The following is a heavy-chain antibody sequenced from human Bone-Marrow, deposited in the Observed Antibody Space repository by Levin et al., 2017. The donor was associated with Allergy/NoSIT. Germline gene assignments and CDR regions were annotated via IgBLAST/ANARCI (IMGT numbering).Heavy chain of an antibody. Sequence: SCAASGLTVGNAYMSWVRQAPGKGLEWVSVIYSGGNTYYSDSVEGRFTISRDSSRNTLYLQMNSLRAEDAAVYFCATMSWPSYYYALDVWGQGTTVTVSS. D-gene: IGHD5/OR15-5a*01. V-gene: IGHV3-53*01. CDR1: GLTVGNAY. CDR3: ATMSWPSYYYALDV. J-gene: IGHJ6*02. CDR2: IYSGGNT.